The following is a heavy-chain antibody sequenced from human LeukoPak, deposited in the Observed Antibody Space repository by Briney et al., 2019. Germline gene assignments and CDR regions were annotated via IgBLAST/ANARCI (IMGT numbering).Heavy chain of an antibody. CDR3: ASFGGLAYCGGDCGY. D-gene: IGHD2-21*01. Sequence: PGGSLRLSCAASGFTFSSYGMNWVRQAPGKGLGWVAVIWYDGSNKYYADSVKGRFTISRDNSKNTLYLQMNSLRAEDTAVYYCASFGGLAYCGGDCGYWGQGTLVTVSS. CDR1: GFTFSSYG. V-gene: IGHV3-33*01. CDR2: IWYDGSNK. J-gene: IGHJ4*02.